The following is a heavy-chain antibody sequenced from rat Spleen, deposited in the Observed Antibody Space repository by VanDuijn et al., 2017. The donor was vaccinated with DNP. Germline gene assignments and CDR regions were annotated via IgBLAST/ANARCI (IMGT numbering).Heavy chain of an antibody. J-gene: IGHJ3*01. D-gene: IGHD1-1*01. CDR1: GISFSDCK. Sequence: EVRLVESGGDLVRPGRSVKIACAASGISFSDCKMAWVRQAPGKGLEWVASIVNDGSRTYYRDSVKGRFTISRDNAKSTLYLQMDSLRSEETATYYCASLLLPNWFTYWGQGTLVTVSS. CDR2: IVNDGSRT. CDR3: ASLLLPNWFTY. V-gene: IGHV5S10*01.